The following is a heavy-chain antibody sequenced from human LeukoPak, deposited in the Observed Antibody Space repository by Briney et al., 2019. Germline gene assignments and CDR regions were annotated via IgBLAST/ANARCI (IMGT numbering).Heavy chain of an antibody. CDR1: GGSISSYY. CDR2: IYSSGST. D-gene: IGHD1-26*01. CDR3: ARGDMGGDQVSFDY. J-gene: IGHJ4*02. Sequence: SETLSLTCTVSGGSISSYYWNWIRQPAGKGLEWIGRIYSSGSTNYNPSLKSRVTMSVDTSKNQFSLRLTSVTAADTAVYCCARGDMGGDQVSFDYWGQGTLVTVSS. V-gene: IGHV4-4*07.